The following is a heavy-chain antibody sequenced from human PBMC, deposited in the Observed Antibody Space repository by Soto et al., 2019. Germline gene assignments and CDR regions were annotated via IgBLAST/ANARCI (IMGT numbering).Heavy chain of an antibody. J-gene: IGHJ6*02. CDR2: IYYSGST. CDR1: GGSISSGGYY. V-gene: IGHV4-31*03. CDR3: ARAISSSSGYYYYYYGMDV. D-gene: IGHD6-6*01. Sequence: LSLTCTVSGGSISSGGYYWGWIRQRPGKGLEWIGYIYYSGSTYYNPSLKSRVTISVDTSKNQFSLKLSSVTAADTAVYYCARAISSSSGYYYYYYGMDVWGQGTTVTVSS.